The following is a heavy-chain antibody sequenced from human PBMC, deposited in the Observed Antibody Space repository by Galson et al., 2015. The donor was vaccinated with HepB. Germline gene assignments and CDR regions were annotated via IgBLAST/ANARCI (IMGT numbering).Heavy chain of an antibody. V-gene: IGHV4-39*07. CDR3: ARDTYDSSGFQH. J-gene: IGHJ1*01. CDR2: IYYSGST. Sequence: SLTCTVSGGSISSSSYYWGWIRQPPGKGLEWIGSIYYSGSTYYNPSLKSRVTISVDTSKNQFSLKLSSVTAADTAVYYCARDTYDSSGFQHWGQGTLVTVSS. D-gene: IGHD3-22*01. CDR1: GGSISSSSYY.